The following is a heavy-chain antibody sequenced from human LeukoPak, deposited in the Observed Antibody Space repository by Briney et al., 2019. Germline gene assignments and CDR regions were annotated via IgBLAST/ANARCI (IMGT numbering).Heavy chain of an antibody. J-gene: IGHJ4*02. CDR2: IYYTAGA. CDR1: GASMRSETHY. D-gene: IGHD2-2*01. CDR3: ARGRRELKYAPDY. Sequence: PSETLSLTCNVSGASMRSETHYWSWLCQHPGKGPEWIAYIYYTAGAYYNPSLESRVSISLDASENQFSLKLSSVTAADTAVYYCARGRRELKYAPDYWGQGTLVTVSS. V-gene: IGHV4-31*03.